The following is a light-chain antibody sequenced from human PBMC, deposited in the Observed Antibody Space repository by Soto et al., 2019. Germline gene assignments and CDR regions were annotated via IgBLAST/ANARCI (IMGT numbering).Light chain of an antibody. CDR3: QHRSDT. Sequence: EIVLTQSPATLSLSPGERATLSCRSSQSVSSYLAWYQQKPGQAPRLLIYDASNRATGVPARFSGSGSGTDFTLTIRSLELEDFAVYYCQHRSDTFGGGTKVEIK. CDR2: DAS. CDR1: QSVSSY. V-gene: IGKV3-11*01. J-gene: IGKJ4*01.